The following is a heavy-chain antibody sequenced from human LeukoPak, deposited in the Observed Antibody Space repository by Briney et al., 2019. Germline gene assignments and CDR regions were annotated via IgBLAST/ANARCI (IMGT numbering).Heavy chain of an antibody. CDR3: AKDEVGYCSGGSCYDDY. CDR2: ISGSGGST. CDR1: GFTFSSYG. Sequence: PGGSLRLSCAASGFTFSSYGMHWVRQAPGKGLEWVSAISGSGGSTYYADSVKGRFTISRDNSKNTLYLQMNSLRAEDTAVYYCAKDEVGYCSGGSCYDDYWGQGTLVTVSS. D-gene: IGHD2-15*01. J-gene: IGHJ4*02. V-gene: IGHV3-23*01.